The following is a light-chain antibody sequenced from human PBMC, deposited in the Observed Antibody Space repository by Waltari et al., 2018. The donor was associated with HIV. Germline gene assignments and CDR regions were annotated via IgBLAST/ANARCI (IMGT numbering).Light chain of an antibody. Sequence: EIVLTQSPGTLSLSPGKRATLSCRASQSVSSNYLAWYQQKPGQAPRLVIYGASSRATGIPARFSGSGSGTDFTLTISRLEPEDFAVYYCQQYGTSPPTSGQGTKVEVK. V-gene: IGKV3-20*01. CDR2: GAS. J-gene: IGKJ1*01. CDR1: QSVSSNY. CDR3: QQYGTSPPT.